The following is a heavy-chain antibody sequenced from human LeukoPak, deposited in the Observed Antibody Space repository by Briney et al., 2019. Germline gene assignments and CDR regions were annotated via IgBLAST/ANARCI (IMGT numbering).Heavy chain of an antibody. CDR3: AKRRGYCSGGSCSIIGLDY. V-gene: IGHV3-23*01. D-gene: IGHD2-15*01. J-gene: IGHJ4*02. CDR1: GFTFSSYA. Sequence: GGSLRLSCAASGFTFSSYAMSWVRQAPGKGLEWVSGIGDSGGSAYYTDSVKGRFTISRDNSRNTLYLQMNSLRAEDTAVYFCAKRRGYCSGGSCSIIGLDYWGQGTLVTVSS. CDR2: IGDSGGSA.